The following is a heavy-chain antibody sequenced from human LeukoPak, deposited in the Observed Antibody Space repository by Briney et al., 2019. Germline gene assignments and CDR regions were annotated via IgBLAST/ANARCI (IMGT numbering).Heavy chain of an antibody. V-gene: IGHV4-61*02. CDR2: IYTSGST. CDR1: GGSISSGSYY. Sequence: SQTLSLTCTVSGGSISSGSYYWSWIRQPAGKGLEWIGRIYTSGSTNYNPSLKSRVTISVDTSKNRFSLKLSSVTAADTAVYYCASSESRIAAAGVDYWGQGTLVTVSS. D-gene: IGHD6-13*01. CDR3: ASSESRIAAAGVDY. J-gene: IGHJ4*02.